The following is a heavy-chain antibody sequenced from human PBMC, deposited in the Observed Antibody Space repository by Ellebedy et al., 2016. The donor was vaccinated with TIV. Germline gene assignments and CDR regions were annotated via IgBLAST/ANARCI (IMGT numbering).Heavy chain of an antibody. CDR1: GFTSSSYV. D-gene: IGHD3-22*01. V-gene: IGHV3-30-3*01. Sequence: GESLKISCAASGFTSSSYVIHWVRQAPGKGLEWVAVISHDGSKTYYTDSVKGRFTISRDDSKNTLYLQMNSLRVEDTAVYYCAREYYYDRSASPSFYFDYWGQGTLVTVSS. CDR3: AREYYYDRSASPSFYFDY. CDR2: ISHDGSKT. J-gene: IGHJ4*02.